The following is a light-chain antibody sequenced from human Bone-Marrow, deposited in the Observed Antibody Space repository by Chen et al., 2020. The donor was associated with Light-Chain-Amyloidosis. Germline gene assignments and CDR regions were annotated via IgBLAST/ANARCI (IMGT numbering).Light chain of an antibody. V-gene: IGLV1-40*01. Sequence: QSVLTQPPSVSGAPGQRVTISCTGSSSNIGAGYDVHWYQQLPGTAPKLLIYGNSNRPSGVPYRFSGSKSGTSASLAITGLQAEDEADYYCQSYDSSLGVVFGGGTKLTVL. CDR1: SSNIGAGYD. CDR3: QSYDSSLGVV. J-gene: IGLJ2*01. CDR2: GNS.